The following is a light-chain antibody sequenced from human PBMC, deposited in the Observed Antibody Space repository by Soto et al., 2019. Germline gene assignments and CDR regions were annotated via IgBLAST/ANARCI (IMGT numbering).Light chain of an antibody. Sequence: QSALTQPRSVSGSPGQSVTISCTGTSSDVVGYNYVSWYQQHPGKAPKVMIYDVTKRPSGVPDRFSGSKSGNTASLTISGLQAEDEADYYCCSYAGSYVYVFGTGTKVTVL. J-gene: IGLJ1*01. CDR2: DVT. V-gene: IGLV2-11*01. CDR3: CSYAGSYVYV. CDR1: SSDVVGYNY.